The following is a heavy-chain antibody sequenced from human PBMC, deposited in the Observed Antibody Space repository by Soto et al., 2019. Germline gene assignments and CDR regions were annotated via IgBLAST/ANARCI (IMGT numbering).Heavy chain of an antibody. CDR1: GFPFSNAW. J-gene: IGHJ1*01. V-gene: IGHV3-15*01. CDR2: IKSKTDGGTA. CDR3: TTVGAECCYLSQEVWANEH. Sequence: WFPRLSCAASGFPFSNAWMSWVRHATGRGLEWVGRIKSKTDGGTADYAAPVNGRFTISRDDSQNTLYLQMNSLKTEDTPVYNPTTVGAECCYLSQEVWANEHW. D-gene: IGHD2-15*01.